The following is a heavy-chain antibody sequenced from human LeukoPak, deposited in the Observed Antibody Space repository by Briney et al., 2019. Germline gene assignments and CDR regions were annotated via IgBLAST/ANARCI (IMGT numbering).Heavy chain of an antibody. CDR2: MSSSGIS. D-gene: IGHD4-17*01. Sequence: SETLSLTCTVSTGSISSDTYFWSWIRQPAGKGLEWIGRMSSSGISTYSPSLKSRVTISIDTSKNQFSLKLSSVTAADTAVYYCARFLRYGDSFDPWGQGTLVTVSS. CDR3: ARFLRYGDSFDP. V-gene: IGHV4-61*02. J-gene: IGHJ5*02. CDR1: TGSISSDTYF.